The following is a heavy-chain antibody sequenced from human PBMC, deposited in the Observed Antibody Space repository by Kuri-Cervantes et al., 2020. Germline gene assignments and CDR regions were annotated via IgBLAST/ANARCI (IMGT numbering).Heavy chain of an antibody. CDR2: IWYDGSNK. J-gene: IGHJ1*01. D-gene: IGHD4-23*01. Sequence: GESLKISCAASGFTFSSYGMHWVRQAPGKGLEWVAVIWYDGSNKYYADSVKGRFTISRDNSKNTLYLQMNSLRAEDTAVYYCAKERRGNPAEYFQHWGQGTLVTVSS. CDR3: AKERRGNPAEYFQH. V-gene: IGHV3-30*02. CDR1: GFTFSSYG.